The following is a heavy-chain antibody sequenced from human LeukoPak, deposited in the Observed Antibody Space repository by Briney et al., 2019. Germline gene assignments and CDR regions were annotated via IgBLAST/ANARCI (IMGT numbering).Heavy chain of an antibody. V-gene: IGHV3-33*08. CDR2: IWADGSDK. CDR1: GLTLSDAW. J-gene: IGHJ5*02. D-gene: IGHD6-19*01. CDR3: VREGAVAGSVVRNWFDR. Sequence: PGESLRLSCVLSGLTLSDAWMSWVHQAPGKGLEWVAVIWADGSDKYYADSVKGRFTISRDKSDNMVSLQMDGLRVEDTAVYYCVREGAVAGSVVRNWFDRWGQGNLVTVSS.